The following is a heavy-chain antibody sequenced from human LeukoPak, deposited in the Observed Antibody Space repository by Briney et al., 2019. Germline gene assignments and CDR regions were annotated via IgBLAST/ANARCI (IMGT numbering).Heavy chain of an antibody. CDR1: GYTFTGHS. CDR2: IKPNSGGT. Sequence: ASVKVSCKASGYTFTGHSMYWVRQAPGQGLEWMGWIKPNSGGTNYAQKFQGRVTMTRDTSISTAYMELIRLRSDDTAVYYCARGPHGRIYDILTGFDYWGQGTLVTVSS. V-gene: IGHV1-2*02. J-gene: IGHJ4*02. D-gene: IGHD3-9*01. CDR3: ARGPHGRIYDILTGFDY.